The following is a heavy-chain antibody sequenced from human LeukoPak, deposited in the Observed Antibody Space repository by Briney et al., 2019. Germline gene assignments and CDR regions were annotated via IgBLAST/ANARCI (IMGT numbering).Heavy chain of an antibody. D-gene: IGHD3-10*01. CDR3: ARYVVYGSGKYYFDY. J-gene: IGHJ4*02. Sequence: SEILSLTCTVSGGSVSSTTYYWSWIRQPPGKGLEWIASINYSGSTYYNPSLKSRVTISVDTSENQFSLKLSSVTAADTAVYYCARYVVYGSGKYYFDYWGQGTPVTLSS. V-gene: IGHV4-39*01. CDR1: GGSVSSTTYY. CDR2: INYSGST.